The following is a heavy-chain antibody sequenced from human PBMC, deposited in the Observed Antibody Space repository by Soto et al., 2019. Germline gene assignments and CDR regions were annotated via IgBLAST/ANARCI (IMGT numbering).Heavy chain of an antibody. CDR1: GGSISRGGYS. J-gene: IGHJ4*02. D-gene: IGHD3-22*01. Sequence: PSETLSLTCAVSGGSISRGGYSWSWIRQPPGKGVEWIGYIYHSGSTYYNPSLKSRVTISVDRSKNQFSLKLSSVTAADTAVYYCASATALYYDSSGPLYCFDYWGQGTLVTVSS. CDR3: ASATALYYDSSGPLYCFDY. CDR2: IYHSGST. V-gene: IGHV4-30-2*01.